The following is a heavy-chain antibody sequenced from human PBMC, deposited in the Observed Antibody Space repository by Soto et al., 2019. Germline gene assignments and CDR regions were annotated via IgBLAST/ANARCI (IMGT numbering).Heavy chain of an antibody. Sequence: PGGSLRLSCAASGFTFSSYAMHWVHQAPGTGLEWVAVISYDGRDKYYPDSVKGRFTISRDNSKNTLYLQMNSLRAEDTAVYYCARSAGGSYPQYDYWGQGTLVTVSS. J-gene: IGHJ4*02. CDR1: GFTFSSYA. V-gene: IGHV3-30*04. D-gene: IGHD1-26*01. CDR2: ISYDGRDK. CDR3: ARSAGGSYPQYDY.